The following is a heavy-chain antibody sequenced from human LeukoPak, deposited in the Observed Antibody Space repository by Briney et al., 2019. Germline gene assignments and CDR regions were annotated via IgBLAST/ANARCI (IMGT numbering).Heavy chain of an antibody. J-gene: IGHJ4*02. CDR3: AREADRAEFDY. V-gene: IGHV1-18*01. Sequence: ASVKVSCKASGYTFTSYGITWVRQAPGQGLEWMGWISAYNGNTNYAQKLQGRVTMTTDTSTSTAYMELRSLRSDDTAVFYCAREADRAEFDYWGQGTLVTVSS. CDR1: GYTFTSYG. D-gene: IGHD6-13*01. CDR2: ISAYNGNT.